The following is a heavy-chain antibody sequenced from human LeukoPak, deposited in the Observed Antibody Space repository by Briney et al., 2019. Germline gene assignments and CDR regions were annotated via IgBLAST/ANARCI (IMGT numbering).Heavy chain of an antibody. J-gene: IGHJ6*02. D-gene: IGHD6-19*01. V-gene: IGHV3-23*01. CDR1: GFTFSSYA. CDR3: AKDAIDSSGWYNYYYYGMDV. CDR2: ISGSGGST. Sequence: GGSLRLSCAASGFTFSSYAMSWVRQAPGKGLEWVSAISGSGGSTYYADSVKGRFTISRDNSKNTLYLQMNSLRAEDTAVYYCAKDAIDSSGWYNYYYYGMDVWGQGTTVTVSS.